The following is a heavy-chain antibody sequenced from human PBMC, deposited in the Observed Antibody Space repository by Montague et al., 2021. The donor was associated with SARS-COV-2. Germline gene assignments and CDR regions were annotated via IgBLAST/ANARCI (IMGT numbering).Heavy chain of an antibody. V-gene: IGHV4-59*02. CDR2: FYSVGST. CDR3: ARETMTGDAFDI. D-gene: IGHD1-14*01. Sequence: SETLSLTCTVSGASVGSSDWGWIRQSPGKGLEWIGYFYSVGSTDYNPSLKRRVSISRDTSKNQFSLKVRSVTAADTAVYYCARETMTGDAFDIWGQGTMVTVSS. CDR1: GASVGSSD. J-gene: IGHJ3*02.